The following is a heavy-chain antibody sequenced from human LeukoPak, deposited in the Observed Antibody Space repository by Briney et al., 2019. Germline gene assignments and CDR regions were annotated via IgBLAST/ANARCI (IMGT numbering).Heavy chain of an antibody. V-gene: IGHV5-51*01. CDR2: INPGDSDT. Sequence: GESLEISCQGSGYSFTSYWIGWVRQMPGEGLEWMGIINPGDSDTRTSPSFQGRVTITADKSISTAYLQWSSLKASDTAMYYCARRGRLGDYYYMDVWGKGTTVTVSS. D-gene: IGHD1-26*01. CDR1: GYSFTSYW. J-gene: IGHJ6*03. CDR3: ARRGRLGDYYYMDV.